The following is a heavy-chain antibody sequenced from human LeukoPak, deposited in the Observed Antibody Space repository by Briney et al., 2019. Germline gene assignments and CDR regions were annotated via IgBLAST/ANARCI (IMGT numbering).Heavy chain of an antibody. CDR2: IYTSGST. Sequence: SETLSLTCTVSGGSISSYYWSWIRQPAGKGLEWIGRIYTSGSTNYNPSLKSRVTISVDTSKNQFSLKLSSVTAADTAVYYCARDQGDYYGSGSYYNVDYYYYYGMDVWGQGTTVTVSS. J-gene: IGHJ6*02. CDR3: ARDQGDYYGSGSYYNVDYYYYYGMDV. CDR1: GGSISSYY. V-gene: IGHV4-4*07. D-gene: IGHD3-10*01.